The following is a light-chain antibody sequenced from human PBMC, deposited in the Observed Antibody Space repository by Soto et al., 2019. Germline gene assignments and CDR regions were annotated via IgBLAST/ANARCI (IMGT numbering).Light chain of an antibody. J-gene: IGKJ1*01. CDR2: AAS. V-gene: IGKV1-39*01. CDR3: QQSYSTPPWT. CDR1: QGISTY. Sequence: DIQMTQSPSSLSASVGDRVTITCRPSQGISTYLNWYLQKPGKAPKLXXYAASSLQSGVPSRFSGSGSETDFTLTISSLQPEDSATYFDQQSYSTPPWTFGQGTKVDIK.